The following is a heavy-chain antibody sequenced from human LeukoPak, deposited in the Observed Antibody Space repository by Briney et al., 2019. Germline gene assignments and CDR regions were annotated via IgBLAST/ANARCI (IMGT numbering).Heavy chain of an antibody. J-gene: IGHJ5*02. CDR1: GGTFNNYG. CDR2: IIPIFDTP. D-gene: IGHD3-22*01. V-gene: IGHV1-69*13. CDR3: ARDALYYDSPDEHFDP. Sequence: SVKVSCKASGGTFNNYGINWVRQAPGQGLEWMGGIIPIFDTPYYAQNFQDRFTITADESTSTAYMELTSLRSEDTAMYYCARDALYYDSPDEHFDPWGQGTLVTVSS.